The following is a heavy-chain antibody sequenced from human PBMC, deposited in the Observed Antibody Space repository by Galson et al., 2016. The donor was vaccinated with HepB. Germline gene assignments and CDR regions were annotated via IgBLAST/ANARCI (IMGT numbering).Heavy chain of an antibody. CDR3: ARDLLLWVDDPSL. D-gene: IGHD3-10*01. J-gene: IGHJ4*02. CDR1: GYTFTSHG. Sequence: SVKVSCKASGYTFTSHGIHWVRQAPGQGLEWMGWINTGNGNTKYAQKFQDRASISRDTSASTAHMELSSLGSEDTALYFCARDLLLWVDDPSLWGQGTLVTVSS. V-gene: IGHV1-3*04. CDR2: INTGNGNT.